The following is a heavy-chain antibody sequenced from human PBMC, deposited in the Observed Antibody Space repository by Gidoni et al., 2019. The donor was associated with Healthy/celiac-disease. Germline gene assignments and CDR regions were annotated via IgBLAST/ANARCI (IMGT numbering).Heavy chain of an antibody. CDR1: GFTFSSYG. D-gene: IGHD2-15*01. J-gene: IGHJ6*02. V-gene: IGHV3-30*18. CDR2: ISYDGSNK. CDR3: VKDLGDIVVVVAATTDYYYGMDV. Sequence: QVQLVESGGGVVQPGRSLRLSCAAAGFTFSSYGMHWVSTAPGKGLEWVAVISYDGSNKYYADSVKGRFTISRDNSKNTLYLQMNSLRAEDTAVYYCVKDLGDIVVVVAATTDYYYGMDVWSQGTTVTVSS.